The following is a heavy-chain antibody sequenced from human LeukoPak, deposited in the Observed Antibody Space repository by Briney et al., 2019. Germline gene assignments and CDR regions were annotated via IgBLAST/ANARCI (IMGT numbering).Heavy chain of an antibody. J-gene: IGHJ5*02. CDR2: IKPSSGDA. CDR3: VRGGSGWFYNFLDP. V-gene: IGHV1-2*02. D-gene: IGHD6-19*01. Sequence: ASVNVSCKASGYSFTAYSIFWVRQAPGQGLEWMGWIKPSSGDAKSAQKFQDRVTITRDSSINTVYMEVTRLTSDDTALYYCVRGGSGWFYNFLDPWGQGTLVTVSS. CDR1: GYSFTAYS.